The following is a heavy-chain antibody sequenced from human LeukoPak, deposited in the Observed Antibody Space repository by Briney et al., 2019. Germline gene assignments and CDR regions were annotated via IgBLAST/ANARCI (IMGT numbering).Heavy chain of an antibody. CDR1: GYTFTSYG. Sequence: ASVKVSCKASGYTFTSYGISWVRQAPGQGLEWIGWISAYNGNTNYAQKLQGRVTMTTDTSTSTAYMELRSLRSEDTAVYYCARGIGDRFRLQHVIDYWGQGTLVTVSS. CDR2: ISAYNGNT. V-gene: IGHV1-18*01. J-gene: IGHJ4*02. D-gene: IGHD2-21*02. CDR3: ARGIGDRFRLQHVIDY.